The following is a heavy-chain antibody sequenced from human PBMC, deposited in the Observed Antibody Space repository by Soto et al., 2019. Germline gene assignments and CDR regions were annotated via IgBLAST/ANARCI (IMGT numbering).Heavy chain of an antibody. V-gene: IGHV1-69*13. CDR1: GGTFSSYA. CDR3: ARYRDSYGRRIYYYYYGMDV. Sequence: GASVKVSCKASGGTFSSYAISWVRQAPGQGLEWMGGIIPIFGTANYAQKFQGRVTITADESTSTAYMELSSLRSEDTAVYYCARYRDSYGRRIYYYYYGMDVWGQGTTVTVSS. J-gene: IGHJ6*02. D-gene: IGHD5-18*01. CDR2: IIPIFGTA.